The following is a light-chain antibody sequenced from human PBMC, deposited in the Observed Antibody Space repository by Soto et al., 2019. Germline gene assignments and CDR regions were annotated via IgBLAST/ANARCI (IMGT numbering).Light chain of an antibody. CDR3: QQSYSTRHT. CDR2: AAS. V-gene: IGKV1-39*01. J-gene: IGKJ4*01. CDR1: QSISSY. Sequence: DIQISQSPSSLSASEGDRVTITCRASQSISSYLNWYQQKPGKAPKLLIYAASSLQSGVPSRFSGSGSGTDFTLTISILQPEDFATYYCQQSYSTRHTFGGGTKVDIK.